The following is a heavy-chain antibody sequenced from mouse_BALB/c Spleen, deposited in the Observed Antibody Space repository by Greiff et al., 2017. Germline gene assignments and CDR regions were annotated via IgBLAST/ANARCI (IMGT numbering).Heavy chain of an antibody. CDR3: ASTYYRYDDAMDY. V-gene: IGHV2-9*02. Sequence: VQLQESGPGLVAPSQSLSITCTVSGFSLTSYGVHWVRQPPGKGLEWLGVIWAGGSTNYNSALMSRLSISKDNSKSQVFLKMNSLQTDDTAMYYCASTYYRYDDAMDYWGQGTSVTVSS. D-gene: IGHD2-14*01. J-gene: IGHJ4*01. CDR1: GFSLTSYG. CDR2: IWAGGST.